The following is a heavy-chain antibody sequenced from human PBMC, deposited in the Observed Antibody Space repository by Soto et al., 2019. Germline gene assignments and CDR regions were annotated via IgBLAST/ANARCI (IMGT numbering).Heavy chain of an antibody. D-gene: IGHD2-8*01. CDR2: IWYDGSNK. J-gene: IGHJ6*02. V-gene: IGHV3-33*01. CDR1: GFTFSSYG. CDR3: TRDHSCTNGVCYVPPYYYYYYGMDV. Sequence: GGSLRLSCAASGFTFSSYGMHWVRQAPGKGLEWVAVIWYDGSNKYHADSVKGRFTISRDNSKNTLYLQMNSLRAEDTAVYYCTRDHSCTNGVCYVPPYYYYYYGMDVWGQGTTVTVSS.